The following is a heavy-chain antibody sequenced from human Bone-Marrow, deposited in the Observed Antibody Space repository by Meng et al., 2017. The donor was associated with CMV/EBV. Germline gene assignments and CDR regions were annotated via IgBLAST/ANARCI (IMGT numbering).Heavy chain of an antibody. CDR3: AKEVGNGRYRNAFDI. CDR1: GFTFSSYW. D-gene: IGHD1-26*01. CDR2: INSDGSST. V-gene: IGHV3-74*01. Sequence: GESLKISCAASGFTFSSYWMHWVRQAPGKGLVWVSRINSDGSSTSYADSVKGRFTISRDNAKNTLYLQMNSLRAEDTAVYYCAKEVGNGRYRNAFDIWGQGTMVTVSS. J-gene: IGHJ3*02.